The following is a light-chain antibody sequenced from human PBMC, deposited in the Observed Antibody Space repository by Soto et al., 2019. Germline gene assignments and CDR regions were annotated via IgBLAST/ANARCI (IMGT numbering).Light chain of an antibody. CDR2: GAS. CDR3: QQYGSSPRT. Sequence: EMVLTQSPGTLSLSPGERATLSCRASQSVSSNSLAWYQHKPGQAPRLLIYGASSRATGARDRFRGSRSGTDFTLTISRLEAEDFVVYYCQQYGSSPRTFGEGTKVVIK. J-gene: IGKJ1*01. V-gene: IGKV3-20*01. CDR1: QSVSSNS.